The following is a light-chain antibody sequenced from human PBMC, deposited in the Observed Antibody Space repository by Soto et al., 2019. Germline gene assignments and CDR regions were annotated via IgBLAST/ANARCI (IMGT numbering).Light chain of an antibody. CDR1: SRDIGTSNL. J-gene: IGLJ1*01. CDR2: EVT. V-gene: IGLV2-23*02. Sequence: LTQPASVSGSPGQSITISCTGTSRDIGTSNLVSWYQQYPGKAPKLIIFEVTRRPSGISNRFSGSKSGNTASLTISGLQPEDEADYYCYTYRGISTSLFVFGTGTKVTVL. CDR3: YTYRGISTSLFV.